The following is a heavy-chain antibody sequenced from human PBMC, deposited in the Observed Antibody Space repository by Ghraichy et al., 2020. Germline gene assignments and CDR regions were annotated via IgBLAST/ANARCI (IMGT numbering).Heavy chain of an antibody. CDR2: IKHDGSEK. V-gene: IGHV3-7*01. D-gene: IGHD2-21*02. Sequence: GGSLRLSCAASGFTFGRYWMTWVRQAPGKGLECVANIKHDGSEKYYVDSVKGRFTISRDNAKNSLYLQMNSLRAEDTAVYYCARDLWVTAPGIWGQWTMVTVSS. J-gene: IGHJ3*02. CDR3: ARDLWVTAPGI. CDR1: GFTFGRYW.